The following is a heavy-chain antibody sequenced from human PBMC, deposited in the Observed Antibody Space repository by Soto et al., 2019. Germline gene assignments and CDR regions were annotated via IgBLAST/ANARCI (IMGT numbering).Heavy chain of an antibody. J-gene: IGHJ5*02. CDR1: GGSVSSGGYY. Sequence: TSETLSLTCTVSGGSVSSGGYYWSWIRQPPGKGLEWIGYIYYSGSTYYNPSLKSRVTISVDTSKNQFSLKLSSVTAADTAVYYCARVYGSGSYYRDWFDPWGQGTLVTVSS. CDR3: ARVYGSGSYYRDWFDP. D-gene: IGHD3-10*01. V-gene: IGHV4-31*03. CDR2: IYYSGST.